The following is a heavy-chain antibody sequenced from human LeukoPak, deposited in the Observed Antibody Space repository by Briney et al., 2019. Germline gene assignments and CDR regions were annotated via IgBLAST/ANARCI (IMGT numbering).Heavy chain of an antibody. CDR2: INPNSGGT. Sequence: ASVKVSRKASGYTFTGYYIHWVRQAPGQGLEWMGWINPNSGGTKYAQKFQGRVTMTRDTSISTAYMGLSRLRSDDTAVYYCAKGRVVAGTKSLTYNWFDPWGQGTLVTVSS. CDR3: AKGRVVAGTKSLTYNWFDP. D-gene: IGHD6-19*01. CDR1: GYTFTGYY. J-gene: IGHJ5*02. V-gene: IGHV1-2*02.